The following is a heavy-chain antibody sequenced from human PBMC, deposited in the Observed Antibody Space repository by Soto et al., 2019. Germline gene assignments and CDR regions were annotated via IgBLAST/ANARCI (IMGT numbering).Heavy chain of an antibody. J-gene: IGHJ5*02. CDR2: IDPVDSYA. D-gene: IGHD6-13*01. CDR1: EFSFTNYW. V-gene: IGHV5-10-1*01. CDR3: ARIESIARNWFDP. Sequence: EEPLKISCQGSEFSFTNYWISWVRQMPGKGLEWMGNIDPVDSYANYSPSFQAHVTFSVDTSISTAYLQWSSLKASDTAMYFCARIESIARNWFDPWGQGTLVTVSS.